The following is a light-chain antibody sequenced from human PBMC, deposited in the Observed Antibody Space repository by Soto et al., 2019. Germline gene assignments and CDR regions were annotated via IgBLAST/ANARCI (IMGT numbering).Light chain of an antibody. CDR3: QHYANLPLT. Sequence: IQLTQSPSSLSASVGDRVTLTCQASQDIYNYLNWYQQKPGKAPKLLIYDASNLETGVPSRFSGSGSGTHFSFTISSLQPEDIATYYCQHYANLPLTFGGGTKVEMK. V-gene: IGKV1-33*01. CDR1: QDIYNY. J-gene: IGKJ4*01. CDR2: DAS.